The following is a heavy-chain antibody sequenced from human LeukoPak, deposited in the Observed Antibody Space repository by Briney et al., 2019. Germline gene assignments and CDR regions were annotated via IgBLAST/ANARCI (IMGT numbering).Heavy chain of an antibody. D-gene: IGHD6-13*01. CDR2: IYYSGST. Sequence: PSETLSLTCTVSGGSISTNDYYWAWIRQPPGKGLEWVGIIYYSGSTHYNPSLESRVTISVDTSNNQFSLRLTSVTAADTAVYYCARHVGGSSQSDYWGQGTLVTVSS. CDR1: GGSISTNDYY. CDR3: ARHVGGSSQSDY. J-gene: IGHJ4*02. V-gene: IGHV4-39*01.